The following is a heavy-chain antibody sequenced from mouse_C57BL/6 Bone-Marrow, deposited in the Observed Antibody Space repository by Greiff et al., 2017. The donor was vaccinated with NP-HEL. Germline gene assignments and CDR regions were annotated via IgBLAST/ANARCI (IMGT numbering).Heavy chain of an antibody. CDR2: IDPSDSET. V-gene: IGHV1-52*01. Sequence: QVQLQQPGAELVRPGSSVKLSCKASGYTFTSYWMHWVKQRPIQGLEWIGNIDPSDSETHYNQKFKNKATLTVDKSSSTAYMQLSSLTSEDSAVFSSTRERILRLIDYWGQGTLVTVSA. J-gene: IGHJ3*01. D-gene: IGHD1-1*01. CDR1: GYTFTSYW. CDR3: TRERILRLIDY.